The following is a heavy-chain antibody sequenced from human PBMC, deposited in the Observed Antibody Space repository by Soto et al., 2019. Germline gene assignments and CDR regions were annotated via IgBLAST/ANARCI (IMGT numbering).Heavy chain of an antibody. CDR3: ARGGITIFGVVIINFDY. D-gene: IGHD3-3*01. CDR1: GFTVSSNY. V-gene: IGHV3-53*01. J-gene: IGHJ4*02. CDR2: IYSGGST. Sequence: GGSLRLSCAASGFTVSSNYMSWVRQAPGKGLEWVSVIYSGGSTYYADSVKGRFTISRDNSKNTLYLQMNSLRAEDTAVYYCARGGITIFGVVIINFDYWGQGTLVTVSS.